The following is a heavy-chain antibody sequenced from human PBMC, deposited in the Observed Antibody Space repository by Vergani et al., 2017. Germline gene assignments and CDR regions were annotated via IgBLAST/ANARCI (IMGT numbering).Heavy chain of an antibody. J-gene: IGHJ6*02. CDR1: GGSISSYY. D-gene: IGHD3-22*01. CDR3: ARAEYYYDSTTGMDV. CDR2: IYYSGST. V-gene: IGHV4-59*01. Sequence: QVQLQESGPGLVKPSETLSLTCTVSGGSISSYYWSWIRQPPGKGLEWIGYIYYSGSTNYNPSLKSRVTISVDTSKNQFSLKLSSVTAADTAVYYCARAEYYYDSTTGMDVWGQGTTVTVSS.